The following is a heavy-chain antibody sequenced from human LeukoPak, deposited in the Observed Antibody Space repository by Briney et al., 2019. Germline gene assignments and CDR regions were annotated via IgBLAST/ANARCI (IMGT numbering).Heavy chain of an antibody. CDR1: GGSFSGYF. CDR2: INHSGST. CDR3: ARDQRYYYDSSGYPDY. D-gene: IGHD3-22*01. Sequence: SETLSLTCAVNGGSFSGYFWSWIRQPPGKGLEWIGEINHSGSTYYNASLKSRITISVDTSKRQFSLRMNSVTAADTAVYYCARDQRYYYDSSGYPDYWGQGTLVTVSS. J-gene: IGHJ4*02. V-gene: IGHV4-34*01.